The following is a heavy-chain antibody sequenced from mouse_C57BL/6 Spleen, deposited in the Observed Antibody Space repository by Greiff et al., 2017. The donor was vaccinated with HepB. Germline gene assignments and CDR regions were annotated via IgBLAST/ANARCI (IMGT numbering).Heavy chain of an antibody. CDR2: INPSTGGT. Sequence: VQLKQSGPELVKPGASVKISCKASGYSFTGYYMNWVKQSPEKSLEWIGEINPSTGGTTYNQKFKAKATLTVDKSSSTAYMQLKSLTSEDSAVYYCARSPLGYAMDYWGQGTSVTVSS. D-gene: IGHD2-10*02. CDR1: GYSFTGYY. CDR3: ARSPLGYAMDY. V-gene: IGHV1-42*01. J-gene: IGHJ4*01.